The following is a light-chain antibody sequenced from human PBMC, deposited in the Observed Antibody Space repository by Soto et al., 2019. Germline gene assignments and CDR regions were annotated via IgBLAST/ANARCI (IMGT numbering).Light chain of an antibody. CDR2: AAS. CDR1: QDISYY. J-gene: IGKJ1*01. CDR3: QKYHSAPRT. Sequence: DIQMTQSPSSLSASVGDRVTITCRANQDISYYLAWYQQKQGKVPKLLIYAASTLQSGVPSRFSGSGSGTDFTLNISSLQPEDIATYYCQKYHSAPRTFGQGTQVEIK. V-gene: IGKV1-27*01.